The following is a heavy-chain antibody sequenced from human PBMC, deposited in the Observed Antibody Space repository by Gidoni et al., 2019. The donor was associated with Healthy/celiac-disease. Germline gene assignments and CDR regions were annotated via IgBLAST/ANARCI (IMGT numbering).Heavy chain of an antibody. CDR3: ARIPPYCSSTSCFDY. CDR1: GFSLSNARMG. V-gene: IGHV2-26*01. J-gene: IGHJ4*02. Sequence: QVTLKESGPVLVKPTETLTLTCTVSGFSLSNARMGVSWIRQPPGKALEWLAHIFSNDEKSSSTSLKSRLTISKDTSKSQVVLTMTNMDPVDTATYYCARIPPYCSSTSCFDYWGQGTLVTVSS. D-gene: IGHD2-2*01. CDR2: IFSNDEK.